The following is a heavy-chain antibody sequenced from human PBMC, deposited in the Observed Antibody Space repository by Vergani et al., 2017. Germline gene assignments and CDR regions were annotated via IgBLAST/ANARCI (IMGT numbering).Heavy chain of an antibody. V-gene: IGHV4-39*07. Sequence: QVQLQESGPGLVKPSQTLSLTCTVPGGSISSSSYNWGWIRQPPGKGLEWIGSINYSGSTYYNPSLKSRVTISVDTSKNQFSLKLSSVTAADTALYYCATSTPPDYFDYWGQGTLVTVSS. CDR1: GGSISSSSYN. CDR2: INYSGST. D-gene: IGHD4-23*01. CDR3: ATSTPPDYFDY. J-gene: IGHJ4*02.